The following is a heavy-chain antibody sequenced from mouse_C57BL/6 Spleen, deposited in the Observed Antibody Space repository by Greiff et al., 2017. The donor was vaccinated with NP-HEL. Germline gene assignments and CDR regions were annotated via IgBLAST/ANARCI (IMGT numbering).Heavy chain of an antibody. CDR3: AYGNYFDD. V-gene: IGHV1-50*01. Sequence: QVQLQQPGAELVKPGASVKLSCKASGYTFTSYWMQWVKQRPGQGLEWIGEIDPSDSYTNYNQKFKGKATLTVDTSSSTAYMQLSSLTSEDSAVYYCAYGNYFDDWGQGTTLTVSS. CDR2: IDPSDSYT. CDR1: GYTFTSYW. D-gene: IGHD2-1*01. J-gene: IGHJ2*01.